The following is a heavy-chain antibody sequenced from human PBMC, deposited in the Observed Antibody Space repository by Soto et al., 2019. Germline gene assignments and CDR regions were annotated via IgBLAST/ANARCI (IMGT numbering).Heavy chain of an antibody. Sequence: GGSLRLSCAASGFTFSSYSMNWVRQAPGKGLEWVSYISSSSSTIYYADSVKGRFTISRDNAKNSLYLQMNSLRAEDTAVYYCASLYDYIWGSSPYYYYMDVWGKGTTVTVSS. CDR3: ASLYDYIWGSSPYYYYMDV. D-gene: IGHD3-16*01. J-gene: IGHJ6*03. CDR2: ISSSSSTI. V-gene: IGHV3-48*01. CDR1: GFTFSSYS.